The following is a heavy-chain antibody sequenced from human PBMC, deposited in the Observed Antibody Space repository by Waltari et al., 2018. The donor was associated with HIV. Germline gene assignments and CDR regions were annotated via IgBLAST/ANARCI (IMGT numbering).Heavy chain of an antibody. CDR2: IIPIFGTA. D-gene: IGHD2-8*01. Sequence: QVQLVQSGAEVKKPGSSVKVSCKASGGTFSRYAISWVRQAPGQGLEWMGGIIPIFGTANYAQKFQGRVTITADESTSTAYMELSSLRSEDTAVYYCARASEGCMLYGAFCYFDYWGQGTLVTVSS. CDR1: GGTFSRYA. V-gene: IGHV1-69*01. J-gene: IGHJ4*02. CDR3: ARASEGCMLYGAFCYFDY.